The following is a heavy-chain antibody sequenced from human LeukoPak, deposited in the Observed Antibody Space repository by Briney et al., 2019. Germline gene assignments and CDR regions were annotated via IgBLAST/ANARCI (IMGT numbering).Heavy chain of an antibody. D-gene: IGHD6-19*01. CDR3: VSLYSSGLYESDY. CDR2: IYYSGST. V-gene: IGHV4-39*01. J-gene: IGHJ4*02. CDR1: GGSISSSSYY. Sequence: SETLSLTCTVSGGSISSSSYYWGWIRQPPGKGLEWIGSIYYSGSTYYNPSLKSRVTISVDTSKNQFSLKLSSVTAADTALYYCVSLYSSGLYESDYWGQGTLVTVST.